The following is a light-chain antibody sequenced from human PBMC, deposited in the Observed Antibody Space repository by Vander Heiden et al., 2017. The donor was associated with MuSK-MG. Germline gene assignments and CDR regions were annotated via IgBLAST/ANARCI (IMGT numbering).Light chain of an antibody. V-gene: IGKV4-1*01. J-gene: IGKJ3*01. CDR3: QQYYHSPFT. Sequence: DIVMTQSPDSLAVSLGERATINCRSSQSLLYSSSNKNYLAWYQQRPGQPPKLLIYWASTRESGVPDRFSGSGSGTDFTLTISSLQTEDVAVYYCQQYYHSPFTFGPGTKVNIK. CDR2: WAS. CDR1: QSLLYSSSNKNY.